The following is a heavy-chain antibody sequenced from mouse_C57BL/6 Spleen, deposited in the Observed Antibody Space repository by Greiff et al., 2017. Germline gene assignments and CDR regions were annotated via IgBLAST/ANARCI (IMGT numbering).Heavy chain of an antibody. CDR2: IDPSDSYT. CDR3: ARWGRYDYDVNYAMDY. V-gene: IGHV1-69*01. CDR1: GYTFTSYW. D-gene: IGHD2-4*01. J-gene: IGHJ4*01. Sequence: VQLQQPGAELVMPGASVKLSCKASGYTFTSYWMHWVKQRPGQGLEWIGEIDPSDSYTNYNQKFKGKSTLTVDKSSSTAYMQLSSLTSEDSAVYYCARWGRYDYDVNYAMDYWGQGTSVTVSS.